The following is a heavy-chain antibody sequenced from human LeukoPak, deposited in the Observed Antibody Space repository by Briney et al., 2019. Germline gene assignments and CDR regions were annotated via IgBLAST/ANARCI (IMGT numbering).Heavy chain of an antibody. Sequence: GRSLRLSCAASGFTLSSYAMHWVRQAPGKGLEWVAVISYDGSNKYYADSVKGRFTISRDNSKNTLYLQMNSLRAEDTAVYYCARERRGKTDYWGQGTLVTVSS. CDR1: GFTLSSYA. D-gene: IGHD4-23*01. V-gene: IGHV3-30-3*01. J-gene: IGHJ4*02. CDR2: ISYDGSNK. CDR3: ARERRGKTDY.